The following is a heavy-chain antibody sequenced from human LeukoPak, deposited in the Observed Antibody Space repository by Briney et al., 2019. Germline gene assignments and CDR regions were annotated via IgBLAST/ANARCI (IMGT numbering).Heavy chain of an antibody. V-gene: IGHV3-48*02. CDR2: ISTSSRDI. J-gene: IGHJ4*02. CDR3: ARRVVGAMPFDY. Sequence: GGSLRLSCATSALTFSSYAMNWVRQAPGKGLEWVSYISTSSRDIFYADSVKGRFTISRDDAKNSLYLQMDSLRDEDTAVYYCARRVVGAMPFDYWGQGTLVTVSS. D-gene: IGHD1-26*01. CDR1: ALTFSSYA.